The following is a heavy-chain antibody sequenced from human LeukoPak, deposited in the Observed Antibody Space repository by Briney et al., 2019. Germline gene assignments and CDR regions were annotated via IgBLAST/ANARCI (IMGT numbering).Heavy chain of an antibody. CDR3: ARDPHYYDSSGYYPDAFDI. Sequence: ASVKVSCKASGYTFTGYYMHWVRQAPGQGLEWMGWINPNSGGTNYAQKFQGRVTMTRDTSISTAYMELSRLRSDDTAVYYCARDPHYYDSSGYYPDAFDIWGQGTMVTVSS. J-gene: IGHJ3*02. CDR2: INPNSGGT. CDR1: GYTFTGYY. V-gene: IGHV1-2*02. D-gene: IGHD3-22*01.